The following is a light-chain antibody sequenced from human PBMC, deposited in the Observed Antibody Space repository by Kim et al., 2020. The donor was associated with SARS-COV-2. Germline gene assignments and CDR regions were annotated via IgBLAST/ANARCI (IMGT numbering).Light chain of an antibody. V-gene: IGKV1-39*01. CDR2: AAS. J-gene: IGKJ2*01. Sequence: DIQMTQSPSSLSASVGDRVTMTCRASQSITTYLNWYHHKLGEAPELLIYAASSLHSGVPSNISGSGSGTDFTLTIRSVQPEDFGTYFCQQSYRTPYTFDQVTKLAIK. CDR1: QSITTY. CDR3: QQSYRTPYT.